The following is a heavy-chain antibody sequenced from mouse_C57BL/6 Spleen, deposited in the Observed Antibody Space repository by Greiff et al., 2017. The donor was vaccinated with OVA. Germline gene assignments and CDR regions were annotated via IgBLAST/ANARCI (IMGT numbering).Heavy chain of an antibody. CDR3: TSQLRLRGETWFAY. J-gene: IGHJ3*01. CDR2: IDPETGGT. V-gene: IGHV1-15*01. Sequence: QVQLKEPGAELVRPGASVTLSCKASGYTFTDYEMHWVKQTPVHGLEWIGAIDPETGGTAYNQKFKGKAILTADKSSSTAYMELRSLTSEDSAVYYCTSQLRLRGETWFAYWGQGTMVTVSA. CDR1: GYTFTDYE. D-gene: IGHD3-2*02.